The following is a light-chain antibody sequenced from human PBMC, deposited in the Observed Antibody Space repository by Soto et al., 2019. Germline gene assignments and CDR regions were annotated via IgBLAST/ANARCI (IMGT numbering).Light chain of an antibody. CDR3: QQYGNSPWT. Sequence: EIVMTQSPASLSVSPGERATLSCRASQSVSSMFAWYQQKPGQAPRLLIYGTSTRATGIPARFSGSGSGTDFTLIISRLEPEDFAVYYCQQYGNSPWTFGQGTKVDI. V-gene: IGKV3-15*01. CDR2: GTS. J-gene: IGKJ1*01. CDR1: QSVSSM.